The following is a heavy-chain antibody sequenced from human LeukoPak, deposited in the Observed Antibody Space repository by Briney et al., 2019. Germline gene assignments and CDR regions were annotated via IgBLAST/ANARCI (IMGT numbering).Heavy chain of an antibody. D-gene: IGHD5-24*01. CDR2: INPNSGGT. V-gene: IGHV1-2*04. J-gene: IGHJ4*02. Sequence: ASVKASCKASGGTFSSYAISWVRQAPGQGLEWMGWINPNSGGTNYAQKFQGWVTMTRDTSISTAYMELSRLRSDDTAVYYCARARDGYILDYWGQGTLVTVSS. CDR1: GGTFSSYA. CDR3: ARARDGYILDY.